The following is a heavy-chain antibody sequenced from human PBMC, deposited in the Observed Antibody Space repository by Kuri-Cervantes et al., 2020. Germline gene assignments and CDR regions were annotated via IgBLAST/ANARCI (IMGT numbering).Heavy chain of an antibody. Sequence: GGSLRLSCAASGFTFSSYSMNWVRQAPGKGLEWVSSISSSSSYIYYADSVKGRFTISRDNAKNSLYLQMNSLRAEDTAVYYCAGGVCSGGSCYPDYWGQGTLVTVSS. CDR1: GFTFSSYS. D-gene: IGHD2-15*01. CDR3: AGGVCSGGSCYPDY. CDR2: ISSSSSYI. J-gene: IGHJ4*02. V-gene: IGHV3-21*01.